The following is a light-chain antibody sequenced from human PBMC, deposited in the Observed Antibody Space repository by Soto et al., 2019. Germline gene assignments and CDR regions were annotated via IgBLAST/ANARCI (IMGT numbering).Light chain of an antibody. Sequence: DIVMTQTPLSLPVTPGEPASMSFSSSHSLFDSDDGNTYLDWYLQRPGRSPQLLIYLSSNRSSGVPDRFSGSGSGTDFTLKISRVEAEDVGVYYCMQVLQTPLTFGGGTKVDIK. V-gene: IGKV2-28*01. CDR3: MQVLQTPLT. J-gene: IGKJ4*01. CDR2: LSS. CDR1: HSLFDSDDGNTY.